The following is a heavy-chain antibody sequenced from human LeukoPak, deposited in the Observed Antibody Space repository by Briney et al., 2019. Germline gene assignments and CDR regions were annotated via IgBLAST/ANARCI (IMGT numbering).Heavy chain of an antibody. V-gene: IGHV4-4*02. Sequence: PSETLSLTCAVPGDSISRSNWCIWVRQSPGKGLEWIGEIFQSGSTNYNPSLRGRVNISVDKSKNQFSLELYSVTAADTAVYYCARGVGSSGPLPTEYFQHWGQGTLVTVSS. CDR3: ARGVGSSGPLPTEYFQH. D-gene: IGHD6-19*01. CDR2: IFQSGST. CDR1: GDSISRSNW. J-gene: IGHJ1*01.